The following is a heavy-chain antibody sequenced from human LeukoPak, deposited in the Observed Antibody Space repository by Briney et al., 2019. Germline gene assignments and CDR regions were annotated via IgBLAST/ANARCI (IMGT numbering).Heavy chain of an antibody. Sequence: GASVKVSCKASGYTFTSYGISWVRQAPGQGLEWMGWISAYNGNTNYAQKLQGRVTMTTDTSTGTAYMELRSLRSDDTAVYYCARDVIPGYSSSFRAQQNWFDPWGQGTLVTVSS. V-gene: IGHV1-18*01. D-gene: IGHD6-13*01. J-gene: IGHJ5*02. CDR3: ARDVIPGYSSSFRAQQNWFDP. CDR2: ISAYNGNT. CDR1: GYTFTSYG.